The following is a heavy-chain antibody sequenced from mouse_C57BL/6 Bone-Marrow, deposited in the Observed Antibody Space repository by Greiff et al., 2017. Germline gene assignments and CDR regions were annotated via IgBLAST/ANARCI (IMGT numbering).Heavy chain of an antibody. CDR3: ARGYYDYDGGAWFAY. J-gene: IGHJ3*01. V-gene: IGHV1-82*01. Sequence: QVQLQQPGPELVKPGASVKISCKASGYTFSSSWMNWVKQRPGKGLEWIGRIYPADGYTNYNGKFKGKATLTADKSSSTAYLQLSSLTSEDTAVYVGARGYYDYDGGAWFAYGGQGTRVTVS. CDR2: IYPADGYT. D-gene: IGHD2-4*01. CDR1: GYTFSSSW.